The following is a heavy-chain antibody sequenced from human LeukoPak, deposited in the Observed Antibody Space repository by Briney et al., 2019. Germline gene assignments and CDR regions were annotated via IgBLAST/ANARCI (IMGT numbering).Heavy chain of an antibody. Sequence: GVSLSLPCAVSGFTYSRYWMICVPQARGRGLEWVANIKEDGRQKYYVDSVKGRFTISRDNAKNSLYLQMNRLRAEDTALYYCLRDYQGYWGQGTLVTVSS. CDR3: LRDYQGY. CDR1: GFTYSRYW. J-gene: IGHJ4*02. CDR2: IKEDGRQK. V-gene: IGHV3-7*01. D-gene: IGHD6-13*01.